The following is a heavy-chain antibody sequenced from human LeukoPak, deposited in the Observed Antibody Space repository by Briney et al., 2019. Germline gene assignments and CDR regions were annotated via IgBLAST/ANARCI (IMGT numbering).Heavy chain of an antibody. CDR1: GGSISSYY. CDR2: IYYSGST. V-gene: IGHV4-59*01. D-gene: IGHD6-19*01. Sequence: PSETLSLTCTVSGGSISSYYWSWIRQPPGKILEWIGYIYYSGSTNYNPSLKSRVTISVDTSKNQFSLKLSSVTAADTAVYYCARGWGGWSWFDPWGQGTLVTVSS. CDR3: ARGWGGWSWFDP. J-gene: IGHJ5*02.